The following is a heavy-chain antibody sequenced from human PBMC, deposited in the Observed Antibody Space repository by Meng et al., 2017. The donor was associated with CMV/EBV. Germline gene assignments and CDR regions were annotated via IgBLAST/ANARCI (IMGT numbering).Heavy chain of an antibody. CDR2: VNSNNDAT. Sequence: QVQLVQFGDEMKKSGASVKVSCTTSGFTFSDYYIHWVRQAPGQGLEWMGWVNSNNDATNYARKFQGRVSMTRDTSISTAHMELSRLMSDDTAVYYCVRSSGWSLFDYWGQGTLVTVSS. CDR1: GFTFSDYY. J-gene: IGHJ4*02. V-gene: IGHV1-2*02. D-gene: IGHD6-19*01. CDR3: VRSSGWSLFDY.